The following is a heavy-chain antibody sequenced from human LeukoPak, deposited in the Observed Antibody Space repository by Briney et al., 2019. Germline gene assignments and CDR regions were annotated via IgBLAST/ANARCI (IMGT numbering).Heavy chain of an antibody. V-gene: IGHV3-74*01. CDR3: ARDGDSTVDFDY. CDR2: ITSDGSGT. CDR1: GFTFSRYW. D-gene: IGHD4-23*01. J-gene: IGHJ4*02. Sequence: PGGSLRLSCAASGFTFSRYWMHWVRQTAGKGLVWVSRITSDGSGTAYADSVKGRFTISRDNVKNTLFLQMNSLRAEDTAVYYCARDGDSTVDFDYWGQGSLVTVSS.